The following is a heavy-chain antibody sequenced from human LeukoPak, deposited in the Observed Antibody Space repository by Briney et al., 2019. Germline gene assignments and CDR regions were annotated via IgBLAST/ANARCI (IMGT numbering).Heavy chain of an antibody. V-gene: IGHV4-59*01. Sequence: SETLSLSCTVSGGSISSYYWSWIRQPTGKGLEWIGYIYYSGSTNYNPSLKSRVTISVDTSKNQFSLKLSSVTAADTAVYYCARGSRWQWLNYWGQGTLVTVSS. CDR2: IYYSGST. J-gene: IGHJ4*02. CDR1: GGSISSYY. CDR3: ARGSRWQWLNY. D-gene: IGHD6-19*01.